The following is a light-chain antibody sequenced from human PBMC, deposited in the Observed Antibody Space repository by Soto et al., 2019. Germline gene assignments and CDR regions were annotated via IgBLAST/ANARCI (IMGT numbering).Light chain of an antibody. J-gene: IGLJ3*02. CDR3: QSYVNNLSGGV. V-gene: IGLV1-40*01. CDR1: SSNIGAGYD. Sequence: QSVLTQPPSVSGAPGQRVTISCTGSSSNIGAGYDVHWYQQLPGRAPKLLIYGSSNRPSGVPDLISGSKSGTSAYLAITGLQAEDYADDYCQSYVNNLSGGVFGGGTNLTVL. CDR2: GSS.